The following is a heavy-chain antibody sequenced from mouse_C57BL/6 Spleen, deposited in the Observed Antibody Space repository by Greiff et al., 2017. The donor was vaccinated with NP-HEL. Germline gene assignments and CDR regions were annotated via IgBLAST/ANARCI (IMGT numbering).Heavy chain of an antibody. CDR2: IYPGDGDT. CDR1: GYAFSSYW. D-gene: IGHD1-1*01. V-gene: IGHV1-80*01. CDR3: ARRGYGSSYRYFDV. J-gene: IGHJ1*03. Sequence: QVHVKQSGAELVKPGASVKISCKASGYAFSSYWMNWVKQRPGKGLEWIGQIYPGDGDTNYNGKFKGKATLTADKSSSTAYMQLSSLTSEDSAVYFCARRGYGSSYRYFDVWGTGTTVTVSS.